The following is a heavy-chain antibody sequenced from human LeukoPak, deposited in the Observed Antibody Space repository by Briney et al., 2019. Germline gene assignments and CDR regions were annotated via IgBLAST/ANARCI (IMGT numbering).Heavy chain of an antibody. D-gene: IGHD3-16*01. Sequence: LPGGSLRLSCAASGFTFSSYAMHWVRQAPGKGLEWVAVISYDGSNKYYADSVKGRFTISRDNSKNTLYLQMSSVRAEDTAVYYCAKEGEWPHYGLDVWGQGTTVTVSS. J-gene: IGHJ6*02. V-gene: IGHV3-30-3*01. CDR1: GFTFSSYA. CDR3: AKEGEWPHYGLDV. CDR2: ISYDGSNK.